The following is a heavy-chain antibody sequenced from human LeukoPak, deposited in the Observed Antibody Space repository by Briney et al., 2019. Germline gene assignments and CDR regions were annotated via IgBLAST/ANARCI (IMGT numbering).Heavy chain of an antibody. CDR1: GGTFSSYA. CDR2: IIPILGIA. Sequence: SVKVSCKASGGTFSSYAISWVRQAPGQGLEWMGRIIPILGIANYAQKFQGRVTITADKSTSTAYMELSSLRSEDTAVYYCARGLGVGATIKFGYWGQGTLVTVSS. CDR3: ARGLGVGATIKFGY. J-gene: IGHJ4*02. V-gene: IGHV1-69*04. D-gene: IGHD1-26*01.